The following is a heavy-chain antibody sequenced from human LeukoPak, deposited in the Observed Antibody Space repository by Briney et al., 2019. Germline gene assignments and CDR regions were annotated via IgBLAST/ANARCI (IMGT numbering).Heavy chain of an antibody. Sequence: GGSLRLSCAASGFTFSNYWMSWVRQAPGKGLEWVANIKQDRSEKYYVDSVKGRFTTSRDNTKNSLYLQMNNLRAEDTGVYYCARDSAIVVLAYMDVWGKGTTVTVSS. CDR1: GFTFSNYW. CDR3: ARDSAIVVLAYMDV. D-gene: IGHD2-15*01. V-gene: IGHV3-7*01. CDR2: IKQDRSEK. J-gene: IGHJ6*03.